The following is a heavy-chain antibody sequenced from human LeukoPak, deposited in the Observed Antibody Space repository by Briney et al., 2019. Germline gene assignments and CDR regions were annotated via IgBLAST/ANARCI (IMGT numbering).Heavy chain of an antibody. J-gene: IGHJ6*03. CDR1: DGSISSYY. CDR2: IYTGGST. V-gene: IGHV4-4*09. D-gene: IGHD2-15*01. Sequence: PSETLSLTCTVSDGSISSYYWSWIRQPPGKGLEWIGYIYTGGSTSYNPSLTSRVTISVDTSKKQFSLKLSSVTAADTAVYYCARHVRGVVAPPYYYYMDVWGKGTTVTVSS. CDR3: ARHVRGVVAPPYYYYMDV.